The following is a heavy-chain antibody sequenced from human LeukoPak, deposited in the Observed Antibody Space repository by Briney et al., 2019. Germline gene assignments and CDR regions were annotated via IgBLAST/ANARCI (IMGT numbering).Heavy chain of an antibody. V-gene: IGHV4-38-2*02. CDR2: IHHSGST. J-gene: IGHJ5*02. CDR1: GDSISSGHY. CDR3: ARGTDYYDSSGWLDP. Sequence: PSETLSLTCTVSGDSISSGHYWDWIRPPPGGGLEWIGSIHHSGSTRYNPSLKSRVTISLDTSQTQISLRVTSVTAAHTAVYYCARGTDYYDSSGWLDPWGQGTLVTVSS. D-gene: IGHD3-22*01.